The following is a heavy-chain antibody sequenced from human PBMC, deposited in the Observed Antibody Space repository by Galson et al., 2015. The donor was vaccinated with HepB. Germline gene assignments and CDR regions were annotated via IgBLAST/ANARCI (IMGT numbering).Heavy chain of an antibody. CDR2: VSYDGSNK. CDR1: GFVFSSYA. D-gene: IGHD2-21*02. CDR3: ARGPWRTAVMTEDY. J-gene: IGHJ4*02. V-gene: IGHV3-30-3*01. Sequence: LRLSCAASGFVFSSYAMHWVRQAPGKGLEWVAVVSYDGSNKFYADSVKGRFTVSRDNHNDTLFLDMNSLRPDDTGVYYCARGPWRTAVMTEDYWGQGTLLIVSS.